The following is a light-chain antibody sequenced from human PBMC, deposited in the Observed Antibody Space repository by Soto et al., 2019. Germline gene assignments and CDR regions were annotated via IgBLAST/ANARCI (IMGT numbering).Light chain of an antibody. CDR2: GAS. V-gene: IGKV3-11*02. CDR3: HQRTNWPSIT. CDR1: QSVSNY. J-gene: IGKJ5*01. Sequence: EIVLTQSPATLSLSPGETATLSCRASQSVSNYLAWYQHKPGQAPRLLIYGASNRVTGISASISGSGSGRDFSLTINSLEPEDSAVYYCHQRTNWPSITFGQGTRLKI.